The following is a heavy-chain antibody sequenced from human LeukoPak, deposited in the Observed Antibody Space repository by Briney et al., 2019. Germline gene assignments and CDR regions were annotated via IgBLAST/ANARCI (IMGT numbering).Heavy chain of an antibody. J-gene: IGHJ1*01. CDR2: IKSDGST. Sequence: GGSLRLSCAASGFTFSTYWMHWVRQAPGKGLVWVSRIKSDGSTNYADSVKGRFTISRDNAKNTVSLQMNSLRPEDTGVYYCAKAPSEIGGYYPEYFRHWGQGTLVTVSS. CDR1: GFTFSTYW. D-gene: IGHD3-22*01. CDR3: AKAPSEIGGYYPEYFRH. V-gene: IGHV3-74*01.